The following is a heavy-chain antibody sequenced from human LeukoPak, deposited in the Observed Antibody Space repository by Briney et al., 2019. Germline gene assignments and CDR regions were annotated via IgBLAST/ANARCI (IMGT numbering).Heavy chain of an antibody. V-gene: IGHV3-23*01. J-gene: IGHJ4*02. D-gene: IGHD6-19*01. Sequence: GGSLRLSCVASGFPFTNYAMSWVRQAPGKGLEWVLSISGSGSAKYFADSVKGRITFSRDNSRNTLSVQLNSLRVEDTAVYYCAKDVYSSGWLGYFDYWGQGTLVTVSS. CDR3: AKDVYSSGWLGYFDY. CDR2: ISGSGSAK. CDR1: GFPFTNYA.